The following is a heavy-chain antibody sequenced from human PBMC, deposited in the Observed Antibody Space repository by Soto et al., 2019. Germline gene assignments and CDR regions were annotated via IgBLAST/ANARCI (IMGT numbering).Heavy chain of an antibody. V-gene: IGHV3-66*01. CDR1: GFTVSSNY. D-gene: IGHD5-12*01. CDR3: ARSILLSTISLPDAFDI. Sequence: EVQLVESGGGLVQPGGSLRLSCAASGFTVSSNYMSWVRQAPGKGLEWVSVIYSGGSTYYADSVKGRFTISRDNSKNTLYLQMNSLSAEDTAVYYCARSILLSTISLPDAFDIWGQGTMVTVS. J-gene: IGHJ3*02. CDR2: IYSGGST.